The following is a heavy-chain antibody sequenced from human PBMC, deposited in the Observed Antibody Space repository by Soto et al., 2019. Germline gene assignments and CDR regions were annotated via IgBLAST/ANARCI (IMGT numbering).Heavy chain of an antibody. V-gene: IGHV4-39*01. J-gene: IGHJ1*01. CDR2: IYYSGST. D-gene: IGHD3-16*01. Sequence: SEKLSHTYTVSGGSISSSSYYWGWIRQPPGKGLEWIGSIYYSGSTYYNPSLKSRVTISVDTSKNQFSLKLSSVTAADTAVYYCAILISCIAQPELLSYWAQGTLVT. CDR1: GGSISSSSYY. CDR3: AILISCIAQPELLSY.